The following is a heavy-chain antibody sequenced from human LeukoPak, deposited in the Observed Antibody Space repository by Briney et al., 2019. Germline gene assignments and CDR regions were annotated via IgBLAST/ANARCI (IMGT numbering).Heavy chain of an antibody. CDR2: IKQDGSEK. CDR3: ARDQYPQWELLDY. Sequence: GGSLRLSCAASGFTFSSYWMSWVRQAPGKGLEWVANIKQDGSEKYYVDSVKGRFTISRDNAKNSLYLQMNSLRAEDTAVYCCARDQYPQWELLDYWGQGTLVTVSS. D-gene: IGHD1-26*01. J-gene: IGHJ4*02. CDR1: GFTFSSYW. V-gene: IGHV3-7*01.